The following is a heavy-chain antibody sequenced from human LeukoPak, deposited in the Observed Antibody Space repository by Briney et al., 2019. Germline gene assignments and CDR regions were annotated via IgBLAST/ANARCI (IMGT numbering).Heavy chain of an antibody. CDR1: GFTFSSYE. Sequence: GGSLRLSCAASGFTFSSYEMNWVRQAPGKGLEWVSYISSSGSTIYYADSVKGRFTISRDNAKNSLYLQVNSLRAEDTAVYYCARGVLEMATIDDYWGQGTLVTVSS. CDR2: ISSSGSTI. J-gene: IGHJ4*02. CDR3: ARGVLEMATIDDY. D-gene: IGHD5-24*01. V-gene: IGHV3-48*03.